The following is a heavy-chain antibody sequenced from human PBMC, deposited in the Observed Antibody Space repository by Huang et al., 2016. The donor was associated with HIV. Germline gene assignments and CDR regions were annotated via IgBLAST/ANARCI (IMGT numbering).Heavy chain of an antibody. CDR1: GFKFDDYA. J-gene: IGHJ4*02. Sequence: EVQLEEFGGRLVQPGRSLRLSCATYGFKFDDYAMHWVRQVPGGGLEWVSGIGWNSGDILYADSVRGRVAISRDNAVKSLYLQMDSLRREDTALYYCVKDRRMRGSGWTFFDNWGQGTLVDVSS. V-gene: IGHV3-9*01. CDR2: IGWNSGDI. CDR3: VKDRRMRGSGWTFFDN. D-gene: IGHD6-19*01.